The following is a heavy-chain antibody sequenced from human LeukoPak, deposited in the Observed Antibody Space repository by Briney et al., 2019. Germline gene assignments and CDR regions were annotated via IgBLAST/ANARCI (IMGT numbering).Heavy chain of an antibody. CDR2: ISGRLRSS. V-gene: IGHV3-23*01. CDR3: ARVSGYSSSWPFDY. CDR1: GFSFGHFA. D-gene: IGHD6-13*01. Sequence: GGSLRLSCAASGFSFGHFAMTWVRPAAGQGLEWLSTISGRLRSSFYAVSVKGRFTISRDNSINTLYLQMNSLRAEDTAIFYCARVSGYSSSWPFDYWGQGTLVTVSS. J-gene: IGHJ4*02.